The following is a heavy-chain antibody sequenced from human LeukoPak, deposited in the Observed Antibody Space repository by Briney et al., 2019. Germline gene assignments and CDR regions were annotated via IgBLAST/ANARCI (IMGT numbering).Heavy chain of an antibody. CDR3: ARGRKDERPYYYDV. J-gene: IGHJ6*04. Sequence: SVKVSCKASGYTFITYDINRVRQATGQGLEWMGWMNPNSGNTGYAQKFQGRVTMTRNTSISTAYMELSSLRSEDTAVYYCARGRKDERPYYYDVWSKGTTVTISS. D-gene: IGHD3-10*01. V-gene: IGHV1-8*01. CDR1: GYTFITYD. CDR2: MNPNSGNT.